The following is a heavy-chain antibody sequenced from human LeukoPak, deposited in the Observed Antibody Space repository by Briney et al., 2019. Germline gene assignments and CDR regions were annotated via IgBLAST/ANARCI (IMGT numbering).Heavy chain of an antibody. CDR3: ARGRKGRITMVRGVFDP. CDR2: IYYSGST. V-gene: IGHV4-61*08. J-gene: IGHJ5*02. Sequence: SETLSLTCTVSDYSISSGYGYYWSWIRQPPGKGLEWIGYIYYSGSTNYNPSLKSRVTISVDTSKNQFSLKLSSVTAADTAVYYCARGRKGRITMVRGVFDPWGQGTLVTVSS. D-gene: IGHD3-10*01. CDR1: DYSISSGYGYY.